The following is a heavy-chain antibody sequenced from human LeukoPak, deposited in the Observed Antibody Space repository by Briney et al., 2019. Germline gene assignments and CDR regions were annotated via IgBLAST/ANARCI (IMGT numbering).Heavy chain of an antibody. D-gene: IGHD2-2*01. Sequence: GGSLRLSCAASGFTFSSYGMHWVRQAPGKGLEWVAVISYDGSNKYYADSVKGRFTISRDNSKNTLYLQMNSLRAEDTAVYYCAKSPRSYCSSTSCPLGDAFDIWGQGTMVTVSS. J-gene: IGHJ3*02. V-gene: IGHV3-30*18. CDR3: AKSPRSYCSSTSCPLGDAFDI. CDR1: GFTFSSYG. CDR2: ISYDGSNK.